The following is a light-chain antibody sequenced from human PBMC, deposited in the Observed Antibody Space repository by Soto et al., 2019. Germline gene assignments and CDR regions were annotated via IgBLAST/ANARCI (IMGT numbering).Light chain of an antibody. CDR3: QQYSSLRT. J-gene: IGKJ2*01. Sequence: DIQMTQSPSTLSASVGDRVTITCRASQSISSWLAWYQQKPGKAPKLLIYDVSTLESWVPSRFSGSGSGTEFTLTSSCLQPDDFATYYCQQYSSLRTFGQGTKLEIK. V-gene: IGKV1-5*01. CDR2: DVS. CDR1: QSISSW.